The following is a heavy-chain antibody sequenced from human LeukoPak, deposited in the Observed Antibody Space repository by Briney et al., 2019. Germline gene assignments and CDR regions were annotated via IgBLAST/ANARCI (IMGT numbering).Heavy chain of an antibody. V-gene: IGHV4-59*01. CDR2: VHYSGAT. Sequence: SETLSLTCTVSGDSISGYFWSWIRQTPGKGLEWIGYVHYSGATNYNPSLKSRVTISVDTSKNQFSLKLSSVTAADTAVYYCARDSFGQQLVLGWFDPWGQGTLVTVSS. CDR1: GDSISGYF. D-gene: IGHD6-13*01. J-gene: IGHJ5*02. CDR3: ARDSFGQQLVLGWFDP.